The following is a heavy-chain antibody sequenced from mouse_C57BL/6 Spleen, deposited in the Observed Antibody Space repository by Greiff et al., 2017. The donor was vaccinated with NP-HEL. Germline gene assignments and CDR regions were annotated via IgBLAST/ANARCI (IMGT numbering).Heavy chain of an antibody. CDR1: GYTFTSYW. Sequence: QVQLQQPGAELVKPGASVKMSCKASGYTFTSYWITWVKQRPGQGLEWIGDIYPGSGSTNYNEKFKSKATLTVDTSSSTAYLQLSSLTSEDSAVYYCAREGYDGYYPYYFDYWGQGTTLTVSS. D-gene: IGHD2-3*01. V-gene: IGHV1-55*01. CDR2: IYPGSGST. CDR3: AREGYDGYYPYYFDY. J-gene: IGHJ2*01.